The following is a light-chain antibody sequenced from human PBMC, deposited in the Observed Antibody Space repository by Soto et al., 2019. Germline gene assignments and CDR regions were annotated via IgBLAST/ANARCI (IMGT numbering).Light chain of an antibody. CDR3: QQYYDFPPLI. V-gene: IGKV3-15*01. CDR1: RNINRK. CDR2: GAS. J-gene: IGKJ4*01. Sequence: EIVMTQSPSTLSVSPGERATLSCRASRNINRKLAWYQQKPGQAPRLLISGASTMATGIPARFSGSVSGTEFTLTIRSPQSEYFAVYYCQQYYDFPPLIFGGGTKVEIK.